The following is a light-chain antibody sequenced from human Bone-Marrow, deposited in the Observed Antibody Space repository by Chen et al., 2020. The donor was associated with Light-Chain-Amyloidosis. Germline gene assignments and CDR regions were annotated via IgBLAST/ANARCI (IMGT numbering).Light chain of an antibody. J-gene: IGLJ1*01. CDR1: SGDVGAYNY. CDR2: DVS. CDR3: NSYTTSDTYV. V-gene: IGLV2-14*03. Sequence: QSALTQPDSVSGSPGQSITISCTGTSGDVGAYNYVSWYQQHPGKAPKLLIYDVSNRPSGVSTRFSGSKSSNTASLTISGLQAEDEADYYCNSYTTSDTYVFGTGTEVTVL.